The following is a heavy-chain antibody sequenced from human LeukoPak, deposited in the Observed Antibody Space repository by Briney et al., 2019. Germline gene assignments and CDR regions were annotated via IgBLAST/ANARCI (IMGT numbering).Heavy chain of an antibody. D-gene: IGHD3-9*01. Sequence: SETPSLISTVSGGSISSHYWSWIRQPPGKGLEWIGYISYSGSTNYNPSLKSRVTISVDTSINQFSLKLSSVTAADTAVYYCARDADAWFYWGQGTLVTVSS. CDR1: GGSISSHY. CDR2: ISYSGST. CDR3: ARDADAWFY. V-gene: IGHV4-59*11. J-gene: IGHJ4*02.